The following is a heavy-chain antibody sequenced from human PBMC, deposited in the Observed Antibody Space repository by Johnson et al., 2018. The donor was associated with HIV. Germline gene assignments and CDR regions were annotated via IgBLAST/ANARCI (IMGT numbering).Heavy chain of an antibody. J-gene: IGHJ3*02. D-gene: IGHD3-9*01. V-gene: IGHV3-49*04. CDR1: GFTFGDYA. Sequence: EKLVESGGGVVQPGRSLRLYCAASGFTFGDYAMSWVRQAPGKGLEWVGFIRSKAYGGTTEYAASVKGRFTISRDNAKNSLYLQMNSLRAEDTAVYYCARDDIFLDAFDIWGQGTMVTVSS. CDR2: IRSKAYGGTT. CDR3: ARDDIFLDAFDI.